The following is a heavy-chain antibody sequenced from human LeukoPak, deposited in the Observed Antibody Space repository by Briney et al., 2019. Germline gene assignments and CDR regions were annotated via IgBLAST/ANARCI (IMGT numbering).Heavy chain of an antibody. J-gene: IGHJ4*02. Sequence: GASVKVSCKASGYTFTGYYMHWVRQAPGQGLEWMGWINPNSGGTNYAQKFQGRVTMTRDTSINTAYMELSRLRSDDTAVYYCARGFPITMVRGVHHHFDYWGQGTLVTVSS. CDR3: ARGFPITMVRGVHHHFDY. CDR1: GYTFTGYY. D-gene: IGHD3-10*01. CDR2: INPNSGGT. V-gene: IGHV1-2*02.